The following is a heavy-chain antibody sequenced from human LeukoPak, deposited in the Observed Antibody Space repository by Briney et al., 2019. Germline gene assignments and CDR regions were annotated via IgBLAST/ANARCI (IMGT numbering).Heavy chain of an antibody. J-gene: IGHJ6*02. V-gene: IGHV3-33*01. Sequence: HPGGSLRLSCAASGFTFSTYGMHWVRQAPGKGLEGVAYIWYDGGNKYYADSVKGRFTISRDNSKNTLYLQMNSLRVEDTGVYYCARDPDFAGDGMDVWGQGTTVTVSS. CDR1: GFTFSTYG. D-gene: IGHD2-21*01. CDR3: ARDPDFAGDGMDV. CDR2: IWYDGGNK.